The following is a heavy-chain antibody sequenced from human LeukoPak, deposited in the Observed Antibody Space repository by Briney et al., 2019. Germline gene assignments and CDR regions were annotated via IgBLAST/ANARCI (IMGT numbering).Heavy chain of an antibody. CDR3: ARAGCGGECYWGKYYFDY. CDR2: IYYSGST. V-gene: IGHV4-30-4*08. Sequence: SETLSLTCTVSGGSISSGDYYWSWIRQPPGKGLEWIGYIYYSGSTYYNPSLKSRVTISVDTSKNQFSLKLSSVTAADTAVYYCARAGCGGECYWGKYYFDYWGQGTLVTVSS. D-gene: IGHD2-21*01. CDR1: GGSISSGDYY. J-gene: IGHJ4*02.